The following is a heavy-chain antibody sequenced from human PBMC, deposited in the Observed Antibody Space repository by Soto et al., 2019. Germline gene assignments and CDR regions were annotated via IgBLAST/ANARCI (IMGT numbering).Heavy chain of an antibody. J-gene: IGHJ6*02. V-gene: IGHV1-69*12. CDR1: GGTFSSYA. CDR2: IIPIFGTA. CDR3: ASEGGSGNYRYYAMDV. Sequence: QVQLVQSGAEVKKPGSSVKVSCKASGGTFSSYAISWVRQAPGQGLEWMGGIIPIFGTANYAQKFRGRVTITADESTSTAYMELSNLRSEDTAVYYCASEGGSGNYRYYAMDVWGQGTTVTVSS. D-gene: IGHD3-10*01.